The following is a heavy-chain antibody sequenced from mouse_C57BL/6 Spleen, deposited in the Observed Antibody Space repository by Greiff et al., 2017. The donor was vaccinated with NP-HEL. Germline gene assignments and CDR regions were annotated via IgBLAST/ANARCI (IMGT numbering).Heavy chain of an antibody. CDR2: ISSGSSTI. CDR3: AREGEAYSNFTMDY. CDR1: GFTFSDYG. V-gene: IGHV5-17*01. D-gene: IGHD2-5*01. J-gene: IGHJ4*01. Sequence: EVHLVESGGGLVKPGGSLKLSCAASGFTFSDYGMHWVRQAPEKGLEWVAYISSGSSTIYYADTVKGRFTISRDNAKNTLFLQMTSLRSEDTAMYYCAREGEAYSNFTMDYWGQGTSVTVSS.